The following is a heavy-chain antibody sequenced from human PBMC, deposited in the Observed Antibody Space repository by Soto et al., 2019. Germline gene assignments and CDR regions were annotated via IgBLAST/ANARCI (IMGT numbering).Heavy chain of an antibody. J-gene: IGHJ6*02. V-gene: IGHV4-61*01. CDR2: IYYSGST. CDR3: ARGPVSDA. Sequence: SETLSLTCTVSGDSVSGGSYYWSWIRQPPGKGLEWIGYIYYSGSTNYNPSLKSRVTISVDTSKNQFSLKMSSVTAADTAIYYCARGPVSDAWGQGTTVTVSS. CDR1: GDSVSGGSYY.